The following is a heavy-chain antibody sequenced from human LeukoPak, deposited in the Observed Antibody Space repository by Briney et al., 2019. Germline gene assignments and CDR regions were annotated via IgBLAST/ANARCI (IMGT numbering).Heavy chain of an antibody. CDR3: AMDMTCYDDY. Sequence: GGSLRLSCGASGFAFSSYWMHWVRQAPGKGLVWVSRINTDGSYTSYADSVEGRFTISRDNAKNTLYLQMNSLRADDTAVYYCAMDMTCYDDYWGQGTLVTVSS. CDR2: INTDGSYT. D-gene: IGHD5-12*01. CDR1: GFAFSSYW. V-gene: IGHV3-74*01. J-gene: IGHJ4*02.